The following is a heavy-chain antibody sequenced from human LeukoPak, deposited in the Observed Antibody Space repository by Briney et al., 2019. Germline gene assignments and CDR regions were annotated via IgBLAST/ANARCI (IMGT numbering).Heavy chain of an antibody. D-gene: IGHD2-2*01. J-gene: IGHJ6*03. CDR2: IITILGIA. CDR1: GGTFSSYT. V-gene: IGHV1-69*02. CDR3: AIVPAAPTTYYYYYMDV. Sequence: SVKVSCKASGGTFSSYTISWVRQAPGQGLEWMGRIITILGIANYAQKFQGRVTITADKSTSTAYMELSSLRSEDTAVYYCAIVPAAPTTYYYYYMDVWGKGTTVTVSS.